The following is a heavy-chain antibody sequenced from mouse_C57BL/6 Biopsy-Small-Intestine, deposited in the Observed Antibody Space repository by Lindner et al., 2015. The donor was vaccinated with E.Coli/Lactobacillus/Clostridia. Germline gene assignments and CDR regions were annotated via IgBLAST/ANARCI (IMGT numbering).Heavy chain of an antibody. J-gene: IGHJ2*01. CDR3: ARRNSPDY. CDR2: INPGGGYT. D-gene: IGHD2-12*01. CDR1: GYTFTSYT. V-gene: IGHV1-4*01. Sequence: VQLQESGAELARPGASVKMSCKTSGYTFTSYTIHWIKQRPGQGLEWIGYINPGGGYTKYNQKFKGKATLTADKSSSTAYMQLSSLTSDDSAVYYCARRNSPDYWGQGTTLTVSS.